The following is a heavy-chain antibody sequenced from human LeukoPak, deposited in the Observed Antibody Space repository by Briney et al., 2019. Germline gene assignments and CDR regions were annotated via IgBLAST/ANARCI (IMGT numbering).Heavy chain of an antibody. CDR3: ARSMRSSSRSYIDY. J-gene: IGHJ4*02. Sequence: PGGSLTLSCAASGFTFSSFAMSWVRQAPGKGLEWVSAISGSGGSTYYADSVKGRFTISRDNSKNTLYLQMNSLRAEDTAVYYCARSMRSSSRSYIDYWGQGTLVTVSS. V-gene: IGHV3-23*01. D-gene: IGHD6-6*01. CDR2: ISGSGGST. CDR1: GFTFSSFA.